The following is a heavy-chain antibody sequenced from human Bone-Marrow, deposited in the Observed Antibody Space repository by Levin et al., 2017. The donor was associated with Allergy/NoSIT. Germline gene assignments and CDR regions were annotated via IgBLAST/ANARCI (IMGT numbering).Heavy chain of an antibody. CDR2: IYSSGSK. V-gene: IGHV3-66*01. J-gene: IGHJ4*02. CDR3: AASTALLIFDY. CDR1: GFTVSSHY. Sequence: GGSLRLSCAASGFTVSSHYMSWVRQAPGKGLEWVSIIYSSGSKYYADSVKGRVTISRDDSKNTLFLQMDSLRAEDTAVYFSAASTALLIFDYWGPGALVTVSS. D-gene: IGHD2-15*01.